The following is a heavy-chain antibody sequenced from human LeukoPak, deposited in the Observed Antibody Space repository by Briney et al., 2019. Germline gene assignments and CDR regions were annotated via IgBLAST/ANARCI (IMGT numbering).Heavy chain of an antibody. CDR2: ISYDGSNE. D-gene: IGHD3-16*02. V-gene: IGHV3-30-3*01. CDR3: GRDRYTMSSTIFDY. Sequence: HAGGSLRLSCAASGFTFSNFAMPWVRQAPGKGLEWMSLISYDGSNEYYADSVKGRFTISRDNSKNTLYLQMNSLRGEDTAVYYCGRDRYTMSSTIFDYWGQGTLVTVSS. J-gene: IGHJ4*02. CDR1: GFTFSNFA.